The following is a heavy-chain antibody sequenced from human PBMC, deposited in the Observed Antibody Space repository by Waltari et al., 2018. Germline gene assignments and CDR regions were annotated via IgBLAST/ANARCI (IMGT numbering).Heavy chain of an antibody. J-gene: IGHJ4*02. Sequence: EAQLVESGGGLVQSGGSLRLSCVASGFTFFVHEMNWFRQAPGRGLEWLSSIGSSDTTTSYADSVKGRFTISRDNAKNSVFLQMDSLRAADTAVYFCARGGLNNYYNSFDNWGEGTLVTVSS. CDR2: IGSSDTTT. D-gene: IGHD3-10*01. CDR1: GFTFFVHE. CDR3: ARGGLNNYYNSFDN. V-gene: IGHV3-48*03.